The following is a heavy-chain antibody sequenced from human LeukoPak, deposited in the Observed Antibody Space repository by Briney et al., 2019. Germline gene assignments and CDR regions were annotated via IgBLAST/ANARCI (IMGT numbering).Heavy chain of an antibody. CDR2: INTNTGNP. Sequence: GASVKVSCKASGYTFTSYAMNWVRQAPGQGLEWMGWINTNTGNPTYAQGFTGRFVFSLDTSVSTAYLQISSLKAEDTAVYYCARNRRIAAAAYNWFDPWGQGTLVTVSS. D-gene: IGHD6-13*01. J-gene: IGHJ5*02. V-gene: IGHV7-4-1*02. CDR3: ARNRRIAAAAYNWFDP. CDR1: GYTFTSYA.